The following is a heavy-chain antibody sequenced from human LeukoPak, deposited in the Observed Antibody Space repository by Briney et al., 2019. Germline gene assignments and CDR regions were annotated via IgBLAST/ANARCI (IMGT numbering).Heavy chain of an antibody. D-gene: IGHD3-3*01. CDR3: ARGSGEWLFMTDY. V-gene: IGHV1-8*01. Sequence: ASVKVSCKASGYTFTSYDINWVRQATGQGLEWMGWMSPNSGNTGYAQKFQGRVTMTRSTSMSTAYMELSSLRSEDTAVYYCARGSGEWLFMTDYWGQGTLVTVSS. J-gene: IGHJ4*02. CDR2: MSPNSGNT. CDR1: GYTFTSYD.